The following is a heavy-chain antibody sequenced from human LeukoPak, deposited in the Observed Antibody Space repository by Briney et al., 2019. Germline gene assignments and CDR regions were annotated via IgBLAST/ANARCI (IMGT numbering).Heavy chain of an antibody. D-gene: IGHD2-2*01. CDR2: IYYSGST. CDR3: AREGYCSSTSCYSGTNRYFDL. V-gene: IGHV4-39*07. Sequence: SETLSLTCTVSGGSISSSSYYWGWIRQPPGKGLEWIGSIYYSGSTYYNPSLKSRVIISVDTSKNQFSLKLSSVTAADTAVYYCAREGYCSSTSCYSGTNRYFDLWGRGTLVTVSS. J-gene: IGHJ2*01. CDR1: GGSISSSSYY.